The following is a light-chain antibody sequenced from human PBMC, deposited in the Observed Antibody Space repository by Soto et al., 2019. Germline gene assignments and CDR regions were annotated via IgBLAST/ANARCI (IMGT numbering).Light chain of an antibody. V-gene: IGKV1-12*01. J-gene: IGKJ4*01. Sequence: DIQMTQSPSSVSASVGDSVTITCRASQGIDSWLAWYQQKPGNAPKLLISAASNLQSGVPARFSGSGSGTELTLTITSLQPEDFATYFCQQAIPFPLAFGGGTKLEI. CDR3: QQAIPFPLA. CDR2: AAS. CDR1: QGIDSW.